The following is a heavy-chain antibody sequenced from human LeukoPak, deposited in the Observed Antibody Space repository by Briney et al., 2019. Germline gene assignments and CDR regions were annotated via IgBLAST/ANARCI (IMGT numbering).Heavy chain of an antibody. CDR2: IVGSGSST. CDR3: AKWGDYDILTGYYDSDY. CDR1: GFTFSNYA. V-gene: IGHV3-23*01. Sequence: PGASLRLSYAASGFTFSNYAMSWVRQAPGKGLEWVSAIVGSGSSTYYADSVKGRFTISRDNSKNTLYLQLNRLRAEDTAVYYCAKWGDYDILTGYYDSDYWGQGTLVTVSS. J-gene: IGHJ4*02. D-gene: IGHD3-9*01.